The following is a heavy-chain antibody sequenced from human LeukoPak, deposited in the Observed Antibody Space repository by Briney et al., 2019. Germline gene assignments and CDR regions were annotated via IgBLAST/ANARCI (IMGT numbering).Heavy chain of an antibody. CDR3: SSGSHTVMAANWFDP. D-gene: IGHD5-18*01. J-gene: IGHJ5*02. CDR2: IRSKAYGVTT. Sequence: GGSLRLSCSASGFTFGDYVMNWVRQAPGKGLEWVGFIRSKAYGVTTEYAASVKGRFSISRDDSKSIAHLQMNSLKTEDTAVYYCSSGSHTVMAANWFDPWGQGTLVTVSS. CDR1: GFTFGDYV. V-gene: IGHV3-49*04.